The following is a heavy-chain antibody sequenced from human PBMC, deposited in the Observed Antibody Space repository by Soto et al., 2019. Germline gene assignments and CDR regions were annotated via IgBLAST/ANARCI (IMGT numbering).Heavy chain of an antibody. V-gene: IGHV3-30*03. CDR1: GFTFSSYG. CDR3: ATPFQRPGYYYDIWYFDL. J-gene: IGHJ2*01. D-gene: IGHD3-9*01. Sequence: QVQLVESGGGVVQPGRSLRLSCAASGFTFSSYGMHWVRQAPGKGLEWVAVISHDGSTIYYADSVKGRFTISRDNSNNTVDLQMNSLRAEDTAVYYCATPFQRPGYYYDIWYFDLWGRGTVVTVSS. CDR2: ISHDGSTI.